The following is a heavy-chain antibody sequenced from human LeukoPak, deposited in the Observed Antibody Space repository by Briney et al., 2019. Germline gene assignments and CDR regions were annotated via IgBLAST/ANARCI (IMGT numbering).Heavy chain of an antibody. J-gene: IGHJ3*02. D-gene: IGHD2-2*01. Sequence: GGSLRLSCAASGFTFSSYWMSWVRQAPGKGLEWVANIRQDGSEKYYVDSVKGRFTISRDNAKNSLHLQMNSLRAEDTAVYYCARQYCSSTSCFYAFDIWGQGTMVTVSS. CDR2: IRQDGSEK. CDR1: GFTFSSYW. CDR3: ARQYCSSTSCFYAFDI. V-gene: IGHV3-7*03.